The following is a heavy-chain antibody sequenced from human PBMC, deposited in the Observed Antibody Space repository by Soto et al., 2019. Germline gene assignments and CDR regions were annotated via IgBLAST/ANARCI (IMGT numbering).Heavy chain of an antibody. Sequence: PGGSLRLSCAASGFTFSSYGMHWVRQAPGKGLEWVAVVSYDGSNKYYADSVKDRFTISRDNSKNTLYLQMNSLRAEDTAVYYCAKDIGSSSWYWSATLDYWGQGT. J-gene: IGHJ4*02. V-gene: IGHV3-30*18. CDR1: GFTFSSYG. D-gene: IGHD6-13*01. CDR3: AKDIGSSSWYWSATLDY. CDR2: VSYDGSNK.